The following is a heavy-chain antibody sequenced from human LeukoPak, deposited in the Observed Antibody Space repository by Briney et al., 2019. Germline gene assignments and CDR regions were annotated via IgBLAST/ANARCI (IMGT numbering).Heavy chain of an antibody. CDR3: ARDRVERQWLVIAFYYYYGMDV. J-gene: IGHJ6*02. D-gene: IGHD6-19*01. V-gene: IGHV1-46*01. Sequence: ASVNVSCKASGYTFTSYYMHWVRQAPGQGLEWMGIINPSGGSTSYAQKFQGRVTMTRDTSTSTVYMELSSLRSEDTAVYYCARDRVERQWLVIAFYYYYGMDVWGQGTTVTVSS. CDR1: GYTFTSYY. CDR2: INPSGGST.